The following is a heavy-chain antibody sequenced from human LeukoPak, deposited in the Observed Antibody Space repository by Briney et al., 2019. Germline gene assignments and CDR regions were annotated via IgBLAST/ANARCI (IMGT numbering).Heavy chain of an antibody. V-gene: IGHV3-23*01. CDR2: FKTNSGQV. J-gene: IGHJ4*02. D-gene: IGHD2-2*02. CDR3: ARSIPDYTRFDY. CDR1: GFTFSAYA. Sequence: GGSLRLSCVASGFTFSAYATNWVRLAPGKGLEWVSTFKTNSGQVYYAESVRGRFTISRDNSKNTVYLQMSSLRAEDTALYYCARSIPDYTRFDYWGQGALVTVSP.